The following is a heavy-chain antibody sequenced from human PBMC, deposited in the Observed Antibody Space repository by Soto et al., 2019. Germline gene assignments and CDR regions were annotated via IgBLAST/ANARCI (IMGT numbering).Heavy chain of an antibody. D-gene: IGHD4-17*01. CDR2: IYPGDSDT. J-gene: IGHJ6*02. CDR3: ARTDYGTHYYYYGMDV. Sequence: GESLKISCKGSGYSFTSYLIGWVRQMPGKGLEWMGIIYPGDSDTRYSPSFQGQVTISADKSISTAYLQWSSLKASDTAMYYCARTDYGTHYYYYGMDVWGQGTTVTVSS. CDR1: GYSFTSYL. V-gene: IGHV5-51*01.